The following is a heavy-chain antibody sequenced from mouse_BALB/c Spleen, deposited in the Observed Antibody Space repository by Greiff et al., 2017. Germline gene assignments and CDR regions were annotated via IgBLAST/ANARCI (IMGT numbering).Heavy chain of an antibody. V-gene: IGHV5-4*02. CDR2: ISDGGSYT. Sequence: EVQRVESGGGLVKPGGSLKLSCAASGFTFSDYYMYWVRQTPEKRLVWVATISDGGSYTYYPDSVKGRFTISRDNAKNNLYLQMSSLKSEDTAMYYCARPGSTNWYFDVWGAGTTVTVSS. CDR3: ARPGSTNWYFDV. D-gene: IGHD1-1*01. CDR1: GFTFSDYY. J-gene: IGHJ1*01.